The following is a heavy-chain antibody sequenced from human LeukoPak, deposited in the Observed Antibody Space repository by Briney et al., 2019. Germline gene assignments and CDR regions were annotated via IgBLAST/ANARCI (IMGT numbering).Heavy chain of an antibody. Sequence: PGGSLRLSCTASGFTFSNHAMSWVRQAPGKGLEWVSALSGSGGNTYYADSVKGRFTISRDNAKNSLYLQMNGLRDEDTAVYYCARSAGGYYYDWFDSWGQGTLVTVSS. CDR3: ARSAGGYYYDWFDS. J-gene: IGHJ5*01. CDR2: LSGSGGNT. CDR1: GFTFSNHA. D-gene: IGHD5-12*01. V-gene: IGHV3-23*01.